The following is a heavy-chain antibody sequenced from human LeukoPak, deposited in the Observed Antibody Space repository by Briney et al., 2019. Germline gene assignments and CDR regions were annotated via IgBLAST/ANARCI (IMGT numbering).Heavy chain of an antibody. CDR1: GYSFTSYW. Sequence: GESLKISCKGSGYSFTSYWIGWVRQMPGKGLEWMGNIYPGDSDTRYSPSFQGQVTISADKSISTAYLQWSSLKASDTAMYYCARLLDYDFWSGYYDAFDIWGQGTMVTVSS. D-gene: IGHD3-3*01. CDR2: IYPGDSDT. J-gene: IGHJ3*02. CDR3: ARLLDYDFWSGYYDAFDI. V-gene: IGHV5-51*01.